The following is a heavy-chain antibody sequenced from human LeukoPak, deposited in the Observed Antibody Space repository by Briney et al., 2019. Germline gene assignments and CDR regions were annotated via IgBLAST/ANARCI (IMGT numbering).Heavy chain of an antibody. J-gene: IGHJ3*02. Sequence: GGSLRLSCAASGFTVSSNYMSWVRQAPGKGLEWLSIIYSGGDTYYADSGRGRFTISRDNSKNTVFLQMNSLRAEDTAVYYCARVIVDTGYDAFDIWGQGTMVTVSS. CDR1: GFTVSSNY. V-gene: IGHV3-66*01. CDR3: ARVIVDTGYDAFDI. CDR2: IYSGGDT. D-gene: IGHD5-18*01.